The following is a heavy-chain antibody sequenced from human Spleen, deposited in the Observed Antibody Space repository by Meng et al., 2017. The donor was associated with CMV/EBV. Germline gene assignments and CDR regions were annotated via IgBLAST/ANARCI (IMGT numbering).Heavy chain of an antibody. Sequence: QVALEESGPGLVKPSQTLSLPCTVSGGSISSGSYYWSWIRQPAGKGLEWIGRIYTSGSTNYNPSLKSRVTISVDTSKNQFSLKLSSVTAADTAVYYCARARRAARIGWSDPWGQGTLVTVSS. J-gene: IGHJ5*02. CDR1: GGSISSGSYY. CDR2: IYTSGST. D-gene: IGHD6-6*01. V-gene: IGHV4-61*02. CDR3: ARARRAARIGWSDP.